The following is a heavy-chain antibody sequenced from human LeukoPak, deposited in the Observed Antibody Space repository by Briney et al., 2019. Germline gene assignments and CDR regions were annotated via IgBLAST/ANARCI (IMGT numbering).Heavy chain of an antibody. V-gene: IGHV5-10-1*01. D-gene: IGHD6-13*01. Sequence: GESLKISCKTSGYKFTNYWISWVRQKPGKGLEWMGRIDPSDSYINYSPSFQGHVSISSDKSISPAYLQWSSLKASDTAMYYCARHPGPAAAFDNWAQGTLVTVSS. CDR2: IDPSDSYI. CDR3: ARHPGPAAAFDN. CDR1: GYKFTNYW. J-gene: IGHJ4*02.